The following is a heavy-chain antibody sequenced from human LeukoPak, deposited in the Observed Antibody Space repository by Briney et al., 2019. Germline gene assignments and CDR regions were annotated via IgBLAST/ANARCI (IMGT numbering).Heavy chain of an antibody. CDR3: ARQADWLGFDY. CDR1: GYSFIGYW. V-gene: IGHV5-51*01. J-gene: IGHJ4*02. CDR2: INPGDSDT. D-gene: IGHD5-12*01. Sequence: GESLKISCQGSGYSFIGYWIGWVRQKPGKGLEWMGIINPGDSDTRYGPSFQGQVTISVDKSINTAYLHWSSLTASDTAIYYRARQADWLGFDYWGLGTLVSVSP.